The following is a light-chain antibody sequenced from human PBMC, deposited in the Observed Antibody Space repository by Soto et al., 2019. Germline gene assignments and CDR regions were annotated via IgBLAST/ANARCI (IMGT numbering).Light chain of an antibody. V-gene: IGLV2-14*01. CDR1: SSDVGGYNY. J-gene: IGLJ1*01. Sequence: QSVLTQPASVSGSPGQSITISCTGTSSDVGGYNYVPWYQQHPGKAPKLMIYEVSNRPSGVSNRFSGSKSGNTASLTISGLQAEGEADYYCSSYTSSSTLVFGTGTKVTVL. CDR3: SSYTSSSTLV. CDR2: EVS.